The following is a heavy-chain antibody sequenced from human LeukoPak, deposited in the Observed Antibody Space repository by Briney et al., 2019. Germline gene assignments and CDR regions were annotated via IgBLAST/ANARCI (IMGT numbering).Heavy chain of an antibody. Sequence: SVKVSCKASGGTFISYAISWVRQAPGQGLEWMGGIIPIFGTANYAQKFQGRVTITADESTSTAYMELSSLRSEDTAVYYCARDRGEYCGGDCYAFDIWGQGTMVTVSS. V-gene: IGHV1-69*13. D-gene: IGHD2-21*02. CDR3: ARDRGEYCGGDCYAFDI. CDR2: IIPIFGTA. J-gene: IGHJ3*02. CDR1: GGTFISYA.